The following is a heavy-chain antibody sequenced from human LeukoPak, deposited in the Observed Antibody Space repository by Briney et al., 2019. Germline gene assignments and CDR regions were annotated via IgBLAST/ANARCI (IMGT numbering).Heavy chain of an antibody. CDR3: ARDGTSTDDY. CDR1: GYTFSNFG. J-gene: IGHJ4*02. CDR2: ISGNNDNP. D-gene: IGHD2-2*01. V-gene: IGHV1-18*01. Sequence: VASVKVSCKASGYTFSNFGISWVRQAPGQGLEWMGWISGNNDNPNYGQKFQGRLTVTTDSSTGTAYMELRNLRSDDTAVYYCARDGTSTDDYWGQGTLVTVSS.